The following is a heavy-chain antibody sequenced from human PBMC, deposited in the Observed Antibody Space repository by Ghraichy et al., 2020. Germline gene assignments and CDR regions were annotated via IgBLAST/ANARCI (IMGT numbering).Heavy chain of an antibody. D-gene: IGHD4-17*01. J-gene: IGHJ3*02. CDR1: GYTLTELS. CDR3: ATDQKTVSAFDI. V-gene: IGHV1-24*01. CDR2: FDPEDGET. Sequence: ASVKVSCKVSGYTLTELSMHWVRQAPGKGLEWMGGFDPEDGETIYAQKFQGRVTMTEDTSTDTAYMELSSLRSEDTAVYYCATDQKTVSAFDIWGQGTMVTVSS.